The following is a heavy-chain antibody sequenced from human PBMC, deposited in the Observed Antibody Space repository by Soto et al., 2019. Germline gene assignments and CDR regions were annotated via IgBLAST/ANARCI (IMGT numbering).Heavy chain of an antibody. J-gene: IGHJ4*02. D-gene: IGHD6-19*01. Sequence: ASVKVSCKASRYTFSTYAIHWVRQAPGQSLEWMGWINAGNGNTKYSQKFQGGVTITRDTSANTAYMELSSLRSEDTAVYYCARDGAVAGGINFDYWGQGTLVTVSS. CDR2: INAGNGNT. CDR3: ARDGAVAGGINFDY. CDR1: RYTFSTYA. V-gene: IGHV1-3*01.